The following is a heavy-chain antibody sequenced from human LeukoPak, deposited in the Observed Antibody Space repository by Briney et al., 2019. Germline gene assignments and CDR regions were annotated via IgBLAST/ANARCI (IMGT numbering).Heavy chain of an antibody. CDR3: ARDDTAMAH. V-gene: IGHV4-34*01. Sequence: SETLSLTCDVSGGSFNDYYWSWIRQAPGKGLEWIGEIRHSGSTNYNPSLKGRVTVSVDTSKNQFSLRLTSVTAADTAVYYCARDDTAMAHWGQGTLVTVSS. D-gene: IGHD5-18*01. CDR1: GGSFNDYY. J-gene: IGHJ4*02. CDR2: IRHSGST.